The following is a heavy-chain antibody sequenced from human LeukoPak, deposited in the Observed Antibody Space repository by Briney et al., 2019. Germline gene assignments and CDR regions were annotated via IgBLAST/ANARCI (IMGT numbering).Heavy chain of an antibody. D-gene: IGHD2-8*01. CDR1: GYTFTSYD. Sequence: SVKVSCKASGYTFTSYDINWVRQATGQGLEWMGRIIPILGIANYAQKFQGRVTITADKSTSTAYMELSSLRSEDTAVYYCARNSDGYFGYWGQGTLVTVSS. V-gene: IGHV1-69*04. CDR2: IIPILGIA. CDR3: ARNSDGYFGY. J-gene: IGHJ4*02.